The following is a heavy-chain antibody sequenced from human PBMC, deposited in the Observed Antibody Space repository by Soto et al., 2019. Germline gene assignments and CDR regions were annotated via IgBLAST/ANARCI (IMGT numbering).Heavy chain of an antibody. D-gene: IGHD1-26*01. V-gene: IGHV1-46*01. CDR2: INPSGGST. CDR3: ARDSKWELPDDAFDI. CDR1: GYTFTSYY. J-gene: IGHJ3*02. Sequence: GASVKVSCKASGYTFTSYYMHWVRQVPGQGLEWMGIINPSGGSTSYAQKFQGRVTMTRDTSTSTVYMELSSLRSEDTAVYYCARDSKWELPDDAFDIWGQGTMVTVSS.